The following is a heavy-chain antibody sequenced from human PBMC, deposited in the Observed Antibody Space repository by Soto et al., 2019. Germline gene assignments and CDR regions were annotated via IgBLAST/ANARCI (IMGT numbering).Heavy chain of an antibody. D-gene: IGHD3-10*01. CDR2: ISAYNGNI. CDR1: GYSFSNFG. Sequence: ASVKVSCKASGYSFSNFGISWVRQAPGQGLEWMGGISAYNGNIKYAEEVQGRLTITRDTSTSTVYMELGSLRSDDTAVYYCARVYGSGTYVGLDYYYYYYMDVWGKGTTVTVSS. J-gene: IGHJ6*03. V-gene: IGHV1-18*01. CDR3: ARVYGSGTYVGLDYYYYYYMDV.